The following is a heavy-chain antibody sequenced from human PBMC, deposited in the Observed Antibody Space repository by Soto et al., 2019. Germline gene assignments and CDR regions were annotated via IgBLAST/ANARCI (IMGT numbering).Heavy chain of an antibody. CDR1: RGTFSSYA. V-gene: IGHV1-69*13. D-gene: IGHD2-21*02. J-gene: IGHJ3*02. Sequence: SVKVSCKASRGTFSSYAISWVRQAPGQGLEWMGGIIPFVGTSDYAQKFQGRLRITADESTTTAYMDLSSLRSQATAVYYCARGHEFGGNSDAYDIRGQGTMFTVSS. CDR3: ARGHEFGGNSDAYDI. CDR2: IIPFVGTS.